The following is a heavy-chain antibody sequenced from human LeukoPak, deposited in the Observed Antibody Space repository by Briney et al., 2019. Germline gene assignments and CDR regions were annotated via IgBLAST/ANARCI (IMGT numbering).Heavy chain of an antibody. CDR2: IYYSGST. V-gene: IGHV4-59*12. J-gene: IGHJ2*01. D-gene: IGHD6-13*01. CDR1: GGSISSYY. Sequence: PSETLSLTCTVSGGSISSYYWSWIRQPPGKGLEWVGYIYYSGSTNYNPSLKSRVTISVDTSKNQFSLKLSSVTAADTAVYYCARDSIAAAGTRYFDLWGRGTLVTVSS. CDR3: ARDSIAAAGTRYFDL.